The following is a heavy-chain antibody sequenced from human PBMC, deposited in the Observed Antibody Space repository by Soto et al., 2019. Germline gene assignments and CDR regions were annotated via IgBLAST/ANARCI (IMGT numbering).Heavy chain of an antibody. V-gene: IGHV1-18*01. CDR3: ARDEYSSGWAGEYYYYGMDV. D-gene: IGHD6-19*01. CDR1: GYTFTSYG. J-gene: IGHJ6*02. CDR2: ISAYNGNT. Sequence: ASVKVSCKASGYTFTSYGISWVRQAPGQGHEWMGWISAYNGNTNYAQKLQGRVTMTTDTSTSTAYMELRSLRSDDTAVYYCARDEYSSGWAGEYYYYGMDVWGQGTTVTSP.